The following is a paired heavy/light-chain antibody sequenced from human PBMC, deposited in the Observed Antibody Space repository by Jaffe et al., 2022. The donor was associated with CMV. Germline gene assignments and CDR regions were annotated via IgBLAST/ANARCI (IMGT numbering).Light chain of an antibody. CDR2: SNN. Sequence: QSVLTQPPSASGTPGQRVTISCSGSSSNIGSNTVNWYQQLPGTAPKLLIYSNNQRPSGVPDRFSGSKSGTSASLAISGLQSEDEADYFCAAWDDSLNGWVFGGGTKLTVL. J-gene: IGLJ3*02. V-gene: IGLV1-44*01. CDR3: AAWDDSLNGWV. CDR1: SSNIGSNT.
Heavy chain of an antibody. CDR2: IWYDGSNK. CDR3: ARDQPVYNIRGGGMDV. Sequence: QEQLVESGGGVVQPGRSLRLSCAASGFTFSSHGMHWVRQAPGKGLEWVAVIWYDGSNKYYVDSVKGRFTISRDNSKNTLYLQMDSLRAEDTAMYYCARDQPVYNIRGGGMDVWGQGTTVTVSS. CDR1: GFTFSSHG. J-gene: IGHJ6*02. D-gene: IGHD1-20*01. V-gene: IGHV3-33*01.